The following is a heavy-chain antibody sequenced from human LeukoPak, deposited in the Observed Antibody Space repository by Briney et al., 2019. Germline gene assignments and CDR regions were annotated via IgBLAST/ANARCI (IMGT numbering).Heavy chain of an antibody. CDR3: ASLTKSEPRFDY. D-gene: IGHD1-14*01. J-gene: IGHJ4*02. V-gene: IGHV4-59*01. Sequence: PSETLSLTCTVSGGSISSYYWSWIRQPPGKGLEWIGYIYYSGSTNYNPSLKSRVTISVDTSKNQFSLKLSSVTAADTAVYYCASLTKSEPRFDYWGQGTLVTVSS. CDR2: IYYSGST. CDR1: GGSISSYY.